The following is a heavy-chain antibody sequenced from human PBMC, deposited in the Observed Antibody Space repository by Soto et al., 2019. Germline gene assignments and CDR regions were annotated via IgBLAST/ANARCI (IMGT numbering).Heavy chain of an antibody. CDR3: AHRNYYGSGSYRNNWFDP. D-gene: IGHD3-10*01. V-gene: IGHV2-5*02. CDR2: IYWDDDK. CDR1: GFSLSTSGVG. J-gene: IGHJ5*02. Sequence: QITLKESGPTLVKPTQTLTLTCTFSGFSLSTSGVGVGWIRQPPGKALEWLALIYWDDDKRYSPSLKSRLTTTKDTSKNQVVLTMTNMDPVDTATYYCAHRNYYGSGSYRNNWFDPWGQGTLVTVSS.